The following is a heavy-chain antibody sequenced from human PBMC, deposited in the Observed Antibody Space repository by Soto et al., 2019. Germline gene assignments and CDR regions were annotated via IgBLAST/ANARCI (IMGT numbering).Heavy chain of an antibody. J-gene: IGHJ5*02. CDR2: ISTDGTDT. CDR1: GFTFSSSW. D-gene: IGHD5-18*01. V-gene: IGHV3-74*01. CDR3: ARGVLNRYGFDDP. Sequence: GGSLRLSCAASGFTFSSSWMHWVRQVPGKGLVWVSRISTDGTDTYYADSVKGRLTISRDNAKNTLYLHLYSLRADDTAVYYCARGVLNRYGFDDPWGQGTLVTVSS.